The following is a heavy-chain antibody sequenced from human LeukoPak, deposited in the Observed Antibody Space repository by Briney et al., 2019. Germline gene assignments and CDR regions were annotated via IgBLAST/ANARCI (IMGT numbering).Heavy chain of an antibody. CDR2: IYYSKST. V-gene: IGHV4-39*01. CDR1: GGSISNRSSY. CDR3: AKSTATYSYGSGNFNSLGWFDP. D-gene: IGHD3-10*01. J-gene: IGHJ5*02. Sequence: SSETLSLTCAVSGGSISNRSSYWGWIRQSPEKGLEWLATIYYSKSTYLNPSFKSRVTISVDTSKNQFSLKMNSVTAADTAVYYCAKSTATYSYGSGNFNSLGWFDPWGQGTLVTVSS.